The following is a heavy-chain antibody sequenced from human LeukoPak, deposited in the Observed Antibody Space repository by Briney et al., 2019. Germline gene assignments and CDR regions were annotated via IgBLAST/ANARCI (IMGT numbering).Heavy chain of an antibody. CDR2: ITGNGNST. CDR1: GFTFTNYA. D-gene: IGHD2-21*01. Sequence: GGSLRLSCAASGFTFTNYAMHWVRQAPGKGLEYVSGITGNGNSTYYANSVKGRFTTSRDNSKNTLYLQMGSLRPEDMAVYFCARSNGGSSAYSSAAFWGQGTLVTVSS. V-gene: IGHV3-64*01. CDR3: ARSNGGSSAYSSAAF. J-gene: IGHJ1*01.